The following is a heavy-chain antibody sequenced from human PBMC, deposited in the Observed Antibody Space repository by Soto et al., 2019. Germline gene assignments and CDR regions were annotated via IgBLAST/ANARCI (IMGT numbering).Heavy chain of an antibody. D-gene: IGHD6-6*01. CDR2: IIPIFGTA. J-gene: IGHJ6*02. CDR1: GGNFSSYA. Sequence: QVQLVQSGAEVKKPGSSVKVSCKASGGNFSSYAISWVRQAPGQGLEWMGGIIPIFGTANYAQKFQGRVTITADESTSTAYMELSSLRSEDTAVYYCARDQVESSSSSHEYYYYCMDVWGQGTTVTVSS. CDR3: ARDQVESSSSSHEYYYYCMDV. V-gene: IGHV1-69*01.